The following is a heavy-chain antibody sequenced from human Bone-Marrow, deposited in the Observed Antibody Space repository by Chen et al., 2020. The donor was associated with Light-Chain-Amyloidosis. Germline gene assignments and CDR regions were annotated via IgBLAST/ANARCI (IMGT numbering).Heavy chain of an antibody. CDR2: ISYDGSNK. D-gene: IGHD6-13*01. CDR3: AKGGSSWYEDYYYMDV. J-gene: IGHJ6*03. CDR1: GFTFSSYG. Sequence: QVQLVESGGGVVQPGRSLRLSCAASGFTFSSYGMHWGRQAPGKGLGWVAVISYDGSNKYYADSVKGRFTISRDNSKNTLYLQMNSLRAEDTAVYYCAKGGSSWYEDYYYMDVWGKGTTVTVSS. V-gene: IGHV3-30*18.